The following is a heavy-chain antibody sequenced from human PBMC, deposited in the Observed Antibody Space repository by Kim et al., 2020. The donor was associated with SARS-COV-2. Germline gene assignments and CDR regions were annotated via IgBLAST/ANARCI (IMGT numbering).Heavy chain of an antibody. Sequence: GGSLRLSCAASGFTFSSYAMSWVRQAPGKGLEWVSAISGSGGSTYYADSVKGRFTISRDNSKNTLYLQMNSLRAEDTAVYYCAKDLSHRIAVARDWYFDLWGRGTLVTVSS. CDR1: GFTFSSYA. CDR3: AKDLSHRIAVARDWYFDL. J-gene: IGHJ2*01. CDR2: ISGSGGST. V-gene: IGHV3-23*01. D-gene: IGHD6-19*01.